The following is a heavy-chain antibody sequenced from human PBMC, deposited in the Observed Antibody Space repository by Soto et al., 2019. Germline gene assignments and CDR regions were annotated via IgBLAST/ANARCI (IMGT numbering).Heavy chain of an antibody. D-gene: IGHD4-17*01. J-gene: IGHJ6*02. V-gene: IGHV4-39*01. CDR2: IYYSGST. CDR3: ARLRDSTTVTTRRYYYYYGMDV. Sequence: SETLSLTCTVSGGSISSSSYYWGWIRQPPGKGLEWIGSIYYSGSTYYNPSLKSRVTISVDTSKNQFSLKLSSVTAADTAVYYCARLRDSTTVTTRRYYYYYGMDVWGQGTTVTVSS. CDR1: GGSISSSSYY.